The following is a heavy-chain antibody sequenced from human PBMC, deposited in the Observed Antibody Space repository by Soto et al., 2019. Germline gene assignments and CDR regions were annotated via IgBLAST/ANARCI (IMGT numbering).Heavy chain of an antibody. J-gene: IGHJ4*02. Sequence: QVQLVESGGGVVQPGRSLRLSCAASGFTFSSYGMHWVRQAPGKGLEWVALISYDGSNKYYADSVKGRFTISRDNSKNTLDLQMNSLRAEEKAVYYCGKNSGYSYGFPFEYRGQGTLVTVSS. CDR1: GFTFSSYG. CDR2: ISYDGSNK. D-gene: IGHD5-18*01. V-gene: IGHV3-30*18. CDR3: GKNSGYSYGFPFEY.